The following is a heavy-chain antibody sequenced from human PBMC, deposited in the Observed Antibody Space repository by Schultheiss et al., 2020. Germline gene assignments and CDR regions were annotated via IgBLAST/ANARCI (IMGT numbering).Heavy chain of an antibody. CDR2: ISGSGGST. V-gene: IGHV3-23*01. J-gene: IGHJ4*02. CDR3: ARTGIAVAPNDY. D-gene: IGHD6-19*01. CDR1: GFTFSDYF. Sequence: GGSLRLSCAASGFTFSDYFMTWIRQAPGKGLEWVSAISGSGGSTYYADSVKGRFTISRDNSKNSLYLQMNSLRAEDTAVYYCARTGIAVAPNDYWGQGTLVTVSS.